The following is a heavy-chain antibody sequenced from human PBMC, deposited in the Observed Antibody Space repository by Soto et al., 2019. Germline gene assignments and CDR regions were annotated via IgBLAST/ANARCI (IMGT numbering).Heavy chain of an antibody. Sequence: RGSLRLSFAASGFTFDEDGMSWVRQAPGKGLEWVSGINWNGGSTGYADSVKGRFTISRDNAKNSLYLQMNSLRAEDTALYYCARALGYCTNGVCEWFDPWGQGTLVTVSS. J-gene: IGHJ5*02. CDR2: INWNGGST. CDR1: GFTFDEDG. V-gene: IGHV3-20*03. CDR3: ARALGYCTNGVCEWFDP. D-gene: IGHD2-8*01.